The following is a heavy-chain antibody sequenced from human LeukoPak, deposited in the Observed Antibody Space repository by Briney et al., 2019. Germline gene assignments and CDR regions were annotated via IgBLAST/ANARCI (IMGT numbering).Heavy chain of an antibody. V-gene: IGHV3-48*03. D-gene: IGHD6-19*01. CDR2: ISSSGSSI. Sequence: GGSLRLSCAASGFTFSSYEMNWVRQAPGKGLEWVSYISSSGSSIYYADSVKGRFTISRDNSKKTLYLQMNTLRAEDTAVYYCASPYSSGWYSFDYWGQGTLVTVSS. CDR3: ASPYSSGWYSFDY. CDR1: GFTFSSYE. J-gene: IGHJ4*02.